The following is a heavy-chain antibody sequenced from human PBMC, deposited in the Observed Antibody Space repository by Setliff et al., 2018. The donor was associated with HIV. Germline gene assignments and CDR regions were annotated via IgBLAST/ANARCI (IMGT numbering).Heavy chain of an antibody. CDR1: DSGTYY. V-gene: IGHV4-30-4*08. J-gene: IGHJ4*02. Sequence: LSLTCTVSDSGTYYWSWIRQPPGKGLEWIGNIYYSGSTYYNPSLKSRVTISVDTSKNRFSLRLTSVTAADTAVYYSARTKADGYNGVFDSWGQGTLVTVSS. D-gene: IGHD5-12*01. CDR3: ARTKADGYNGVFDS. CDR2: IYYSGST.